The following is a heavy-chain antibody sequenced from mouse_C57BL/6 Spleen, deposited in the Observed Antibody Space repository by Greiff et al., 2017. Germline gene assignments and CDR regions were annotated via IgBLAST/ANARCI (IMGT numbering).Heavy chain of an antibody. CDR3: ARQGAIYYDYDGYFDY. J-gene: IGHJ2*01. CDR2: ISSGGSYT. V-gene: IGHV5-6*01. D-gene: IGHD2-4*01. Sequence: EVKLQESGGDLVKPGGSLKLSCAASGFTFSSYGMSWVRQTPDKRLEWVATISSGGSYTYYPDSVKGRFTISRDNAKNTLYLQMSSLKSEDTAMYYCARQGAIYYDYDGYFDYWGQGTTLTVSS. CDR1: GFTFSSYG.